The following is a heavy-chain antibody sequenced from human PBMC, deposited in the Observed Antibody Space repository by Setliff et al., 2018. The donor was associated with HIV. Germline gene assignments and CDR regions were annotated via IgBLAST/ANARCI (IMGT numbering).Heavy chain of an antibody. D-gene: IGHD3-10*01. CDR1: GFTFDDYD. CDR3: ARVMVRGVEYYVDV. J-gene: IGHJ6*04. CDR2: INWNGGST. V-gene: IGHV3-20*04. Sequence: PGGSLRLSCAASGFTFDDYDMSWVRQGQGKGLEWVSGINWNGGSTDYADSVKGRFIISRDNAKNSLYLQMNSRRGEDTALYYCARVMVRGVEYYVDVWGKGTTVTVSS.